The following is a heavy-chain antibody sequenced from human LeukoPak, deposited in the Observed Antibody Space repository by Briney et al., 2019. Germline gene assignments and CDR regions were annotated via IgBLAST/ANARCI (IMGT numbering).Heavy chain of an antibody. CDR2: VSGGGGVT. CDR1: GFTFTNYV. J-gene: IGHJ1*01. D-gene: IGHD2-2*01. V-gene: IGHV3-23*01. Sequence: PGGSLRLSCAASGFTFTNYVMSWVRQAPGKGLEWVSTVSGGGGVTDYADSVKGRFTISRDNSKNTLYLQMDSLRVEDTARYYCAKASGYCSSPGCYVYLQNWGQGTLVAVSS. CDR3: AKASGYCSSPGCYVYLQN.